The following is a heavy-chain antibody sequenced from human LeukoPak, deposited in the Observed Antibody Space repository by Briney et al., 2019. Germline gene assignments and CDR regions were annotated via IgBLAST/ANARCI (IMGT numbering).Heavy chain of an antibody. D-gene: IGHD3-10*01. V-gene: IGHV4-61*02. CDR3: ARQTFGVLYFDS. J-gene: IGHJ4*02. CDR2: IYNSGST. Sequence: KPSETLSLTCVVSGGSISRGSYYWNWIRQPAGKGLEWMGRIYNSGSTNYNPSLKSRVTISVDTSRNQLSLQLTSVTAADTAVYYCARQTFGVLYFDSWGQGTLVIVSS. CDR1: GGSISRGSYY.